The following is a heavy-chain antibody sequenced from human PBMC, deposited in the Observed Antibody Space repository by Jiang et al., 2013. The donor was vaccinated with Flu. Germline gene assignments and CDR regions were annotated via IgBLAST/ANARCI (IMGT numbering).Heavy chain of an antibody. V-gene: IGHV6-1*01. Sequence: SQTLSLTCAISGDSVSSKSGAWTWIRQSPSRGLEWLGRTYYNSKWSNDYAVSVRSRMTINLDTSRNQFSLHLNSVTPEDTAVYYCSSLSWNYRAFDIWGQGTVVTVSS. CDR1: GDSVSSKSGA. CDR3: SSLSWNYRAFDI. D-gene: IGHD1-7*01. J-gene: IGHJ3*02. CDR2: TYYNSKWSN.